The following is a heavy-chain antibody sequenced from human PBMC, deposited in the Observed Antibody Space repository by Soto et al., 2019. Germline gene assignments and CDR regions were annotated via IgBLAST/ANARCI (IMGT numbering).Heavy chain of an antibody. D-gene: IGHD2-8*02. Sequence: ASVKVSCRASGYNFSDYYIHWVRQAPGQGLEWLGWVSPKSGGTNYAQKFKGRVTMTRDTSSNTVYMDLSGLKSDDTAVFYCAREISGGGTLNWFDPWGQGTLVTVSS. V-gene: IGHV1-2*02. CDR1: GYNFSDYY. J-gene: IGHJ5*02. CDR2: VSPKSGGT. CDR3: AREISGGGTLNWFDP.